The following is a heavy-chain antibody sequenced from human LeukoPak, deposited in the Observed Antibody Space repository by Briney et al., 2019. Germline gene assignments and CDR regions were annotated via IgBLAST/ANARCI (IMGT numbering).Heavy chain of an antibody. V-gene: IGHV4-39*07. CDR2: IYYSGST. Sequence: PSETLSLTCTVSGGSISSSSYYWGWIRQPPGKGLEWIGSIYYSGSTYYNPSLKSRVTISVDTSKNQFSLKLSSVTAADTAVHYCARDPGYYDFWSGPQNWFDPWGQGTLVTVSS. CDR3: ARDPGYYDFWSGPQNWFDP. D-gene: IGHD3-3*01. J-gene: IGHJ5*02. CDR1: GGSISSSSYY.